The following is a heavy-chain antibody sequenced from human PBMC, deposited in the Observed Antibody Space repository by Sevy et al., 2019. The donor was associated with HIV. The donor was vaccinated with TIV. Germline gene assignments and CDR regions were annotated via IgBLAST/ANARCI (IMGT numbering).Heavy chain of an antibody. Sequence: ASVKVSCKDSGYTFTSYGISWVRQAPGQGLEWMGWISAYNGNTNYAQKLQGRVTMTTDTSTSTAYMELRSLRSDDTAVYYCAISQHDYGDYGAFDIWGQGTMVTVSS. J-gene: IGHJ3*02. CDR2: ISAYNGNT. CDR1: GYTFTSYG. CDR3: AISQHDYGDYGAFDI. V-gene: IGHV1-18*04. D-gene: IGHD4-17*01.